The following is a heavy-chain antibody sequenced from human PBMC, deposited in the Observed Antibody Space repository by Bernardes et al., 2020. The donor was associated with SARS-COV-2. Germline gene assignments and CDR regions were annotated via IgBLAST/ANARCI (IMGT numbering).Heavy chain of an antibody. J-gene: IGHJ3*02. CDR2: IYYSGST. V-gene: IGHV4-59*08. D-gene: IGHD5-18*01. CDR3: ARLQGYSYGYYAFDI. Sequence: SETLSLTCTVSGGSISSYYWSWIRQPPGKGLEWIGYIYYSGSTNYNPSLKSRVTISVDTSKNQFSLKLSSVTAADTAVYYCARLQGYSYGYYAFDIWGQGTMVTVSS. CDR1: GGSISSYY.